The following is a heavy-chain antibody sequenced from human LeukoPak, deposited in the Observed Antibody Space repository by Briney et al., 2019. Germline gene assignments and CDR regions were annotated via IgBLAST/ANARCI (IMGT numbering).Heavy chain of an antibody. CDR2: ISSSGGTT. J-gene: IGHJ4*02. CDR1: GFTISSYA. CDR3: AKAGIAVPANPEY. D-gene: IGHD6-19*01. V-gene: IGHV3-23*01. Sequence: PGESLRLSCAASGFTISSYAMNWVRQPPGKGLEWVSVISSSGGTTYYSASVKGRFIISRDNSKNTLYLQRNSLRAEDAAVYYCAKAGIAVPANPEYCGQGTQVTVSS.